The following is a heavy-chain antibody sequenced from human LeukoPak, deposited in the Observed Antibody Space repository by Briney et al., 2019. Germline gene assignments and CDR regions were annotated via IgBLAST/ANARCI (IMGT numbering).Heavy chain of an antibody. CDR3: ARDATITMVRGVRDYYYYGMDV. D-gene: IGHD3-10*01. V-gene: IGHV1-69*13. J-gene: IGHJ6*02. Sequence: SVKVSCKASGGTFSSYAISWVRQAPGQGLEWMGGIIPIFGTANYAQKFQGRVTITADESTSTAYMELSRLRSDDTAVYYCARDATITMVRGVRDYYYYGMDVWGQGTTVTVSS. CDR1: GGTFSSYA. CDR2: IIPIFGTA.